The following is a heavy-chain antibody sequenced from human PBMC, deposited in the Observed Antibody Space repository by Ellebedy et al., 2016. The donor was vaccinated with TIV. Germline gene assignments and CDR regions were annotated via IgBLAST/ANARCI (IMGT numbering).Heavy chain of an antibody. J-gene: IGHJ6*02. Sequence: GESLKISCAASRFTFSIYAMSWVRQAPGKGLEWVSAISGDGIIKYYADSVKGRFTISRDNSKNTLYVQMNSLRAEDTAVYYCAKGETDYSGGHYYYGMDVWGQGTTVTVSS. D-gene: IGHD2-15*01. V-gene: IGHV3-23*01. CDR3: AKGETDYSGGHYYYGMDV. CDR2: ISGDGIIK. CDR1: RFTFSIYA.